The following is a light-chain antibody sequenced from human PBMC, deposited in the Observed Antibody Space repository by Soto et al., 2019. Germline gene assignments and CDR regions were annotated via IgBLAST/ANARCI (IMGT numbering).Light chain of an antibody. CDR3: QQSYSPVWT. Sequence: DIQMTQSPSSLSASVGDRVTITCRASQSISSYLNWYQQKPGKAPRVLIFAASSLQSGVPARFSGSGSGTDFTLNISSLQPEDFATYYCQQSYSPVWTFGQGTKVEIK. J-gene: IGKJ1*01. V-gene: IGKV1-39*01. CDR1: QSISSY. CDR2: AAS.